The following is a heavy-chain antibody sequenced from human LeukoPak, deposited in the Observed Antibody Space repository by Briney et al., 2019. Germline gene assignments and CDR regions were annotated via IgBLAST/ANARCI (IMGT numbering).Heavy chain of an antibody. CDR2: ISGSGGST. D-gene: IGHD4-17*01. Sequence: GGSLRLSCAASGFTFSSYAMSWVRQAPGKGLEWVSAISGSGGSTYYSDSVKGRFTISRDNSKNTLYLQMNSLRAEDTAVYYCAKDRPYYGDYPFYFDYWGQGTLVTVSS. V-gene: IGHV3-23*01. CDR1: GFTFSSYA. J-gene: IGHJ4*02. CDR3: AKDRPYYGDYPFYFDY.